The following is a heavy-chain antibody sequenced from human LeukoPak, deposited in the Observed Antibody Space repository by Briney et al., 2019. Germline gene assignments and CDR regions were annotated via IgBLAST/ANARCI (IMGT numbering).Heavy chain of an antibody. Sequence: GGSLRLSCAGSGFTFSSYGISWVRPAPGRGLGWVSGISAGGSGTYYADSVKGRFPISRDNAKNSLYLQMNSLRAEDKAVYYCAREIYGDYSPDWGQGTLVTVSS. D-gene: IGHD4-17*01. J-gene: IGHJ4*02. CDR3: AREIYGDYSPD. V-gene: IGHV3-23*01. CDR2: ISAGGSGT. CDR1: GFTFSSYG.